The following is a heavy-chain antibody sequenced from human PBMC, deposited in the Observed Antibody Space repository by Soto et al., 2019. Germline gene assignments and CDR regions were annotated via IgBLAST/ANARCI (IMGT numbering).Heavy chain of an antibody. V-gene: IGHV5-51*01. Sequence: GESLKISCKACGYSFTSYWVGCVRQMPEKGLEWMGIIYPGDSDTRYSPSSHGQVTISADKSISTGYLQWSSLKASDTAMYYCARTYSSGWAKDYYYYGLNFWGQGTRVTVS. J-gene: IGHJ6*02. CDR1: GYSFTSYW. CDR3: ARTYSSGWAKDYYYYGLNF. D-gene: IGHD6-19*01. CDR2: IYPGDSDT.